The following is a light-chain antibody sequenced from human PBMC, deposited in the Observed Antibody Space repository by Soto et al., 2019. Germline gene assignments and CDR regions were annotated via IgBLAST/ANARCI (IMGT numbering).Light chain of an antibody. CDR2: GAS. CDR3: QYYGNSWS. CDR1: QSVSSNY. Sequence: EIVLTQSPGTLSLSPGERGTLSCRASQSVSSNYLAWYQQKPGQAPRLLIYGASSRATGIPDRFSGSGSGTDFTLTISRLEPEDFALYYCQYYGNSWSFGQGTKVEIK. J-gene: IGKJ1*01. V-gene: IGKV3-20*01.